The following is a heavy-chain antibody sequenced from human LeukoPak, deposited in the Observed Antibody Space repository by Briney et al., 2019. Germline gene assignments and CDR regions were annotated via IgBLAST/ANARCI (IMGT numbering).Heavy chain of an antibody. J-gene: IGHJ4*02. CDR1: GFTFSSYS. CDR2: ISSSSSYI. V-gene: IGHV3-21*01. CDR3: ARGWEVTTPTDY. Sequence: GGSLRLSCAASGFTFSSYSMNWVRQAPGKGLEWVSSISSSSSYIYYADSVKGPFTISRDHAKNSLYLQMNSLRAEDTAVYYFARGWEVTTPTDYWGQGTLVTVSS. D-gene: IGHD3-22*01.